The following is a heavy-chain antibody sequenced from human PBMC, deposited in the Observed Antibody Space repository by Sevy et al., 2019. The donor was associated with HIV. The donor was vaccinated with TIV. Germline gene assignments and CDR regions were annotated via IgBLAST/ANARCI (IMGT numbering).Heavy chain of an antibody. D-gene: IGHD3-10*01. V-gene: IGHV4-59*01. CDR2: KHYTGCT. CDR1: GASISTSY. J-gene: IGHJ4*02. Sequence: SETLSLTCSVAGASISTSYWNWIRRPPGKGLEDIGYKHYTGCTKYNPSLKSRVTISMDTSKNLFSLKLSSVTAADTAMYYCARDLDGSGRWLESWGQGTLVTVSS. CDR3: ARDLDGSGRWLES.